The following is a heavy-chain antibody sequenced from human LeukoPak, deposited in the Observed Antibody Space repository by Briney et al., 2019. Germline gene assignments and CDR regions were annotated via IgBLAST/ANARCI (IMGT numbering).Heavy chain of an antibody. CDR2: ISSSSSYI. CDR3: ARRELWSNGGVDY. Sequence: GGSLRLSCAASGFTFSSYSMNWVRQALGKGLEWVSSISSSSSYIYYADSVKGRFTISRDNAKNSLYLQMNSLRAEDTAVYYCARRELWSNGGVDYWGQGTLVTVSS. D-gene: IGHD5-18*01. CDR1: GFTFSSYS. V-gene: IGHV3-21*01. J-gene: IGHJ4*02.